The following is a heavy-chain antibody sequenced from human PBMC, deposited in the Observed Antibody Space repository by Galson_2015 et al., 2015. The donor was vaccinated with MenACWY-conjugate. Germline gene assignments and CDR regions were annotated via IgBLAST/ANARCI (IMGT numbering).Heavy chain of an antibody. CDR3: ASVYNVPGAGRRYYQYYMDV. CDR2: IDPDDSYT. D-gene: IGHD6-13*01. V-gene: IGHV5-10-1*01. Sequence: QSGAEVKKPGESLRISCKGSGYSFTTYWIIWVRQMPGKGLEWMGRIDPDDSYTIYSPSFQGHVTISVDKSINTAYLQWSNLRASDTAMYYCASVYNVPGAGRRYYQYYMDVWGKGTTVTVSS. J-gene: IGHJ6*03. CDR1: GYSFTTYW.